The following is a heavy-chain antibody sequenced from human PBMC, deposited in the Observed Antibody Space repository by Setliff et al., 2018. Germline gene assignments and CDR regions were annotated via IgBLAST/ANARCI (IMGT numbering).Heavy chain of an antibody. Sequence: SGPTLVNPTQTLTLTCTFSGFSLKTSGGGVGWIRQLPGKALKWLSVITWNDDKRYSPYLRSRLTITKDTSKNKVVLTMTNMGPVDTATYFCAHSRNYDFWSGRMDIPLDYWGQGTRVTVSS. V-gene: IGHV2-5*01. J-gene: IGHJ4*02. CDR2: ITWNDDK. CDR1: GFSLKTSGGG. CDR3: AHSRNYDFWSGRMDIPLDY. D-gene: IGHD3-3*01.